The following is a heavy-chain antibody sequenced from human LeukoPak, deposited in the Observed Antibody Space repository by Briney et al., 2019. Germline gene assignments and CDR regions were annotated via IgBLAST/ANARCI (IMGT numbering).Heavy chain of an antibody. D-gene: IGHD6-19*01. Sequence: ASVKVSCKASGYTFTSYAMHWVRQAPGQRLEWMGWINAGNGNTKYSQKFQGRVTTTRDTSASTAYMELSSLRSEDTAVYYCARDARYSSGWDFDYWGQGTLVTVSS. CDR1: GYTFTSYA. CDR2: INAGNGNT. CDR3: ARDARYSSGWDFDY. V-gene: IGHV1-3*01. J-gene: IGHJ4*02.